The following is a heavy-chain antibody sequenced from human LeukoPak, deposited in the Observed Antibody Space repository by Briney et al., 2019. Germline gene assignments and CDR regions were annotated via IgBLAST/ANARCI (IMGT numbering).Heavy chain of an antibody. CDR1: GGSISDENW. CDR2: IYHSGST. V-gene: IGHV4-4*02. J-gene: IGHJ6*02. Sequence: SGTLSLTCAVSGGSISDENWWGWVRQPPGKGLEWIGEIYHSGSTNYIPSLKSRITISVDKSKNQFSLKLTSVTAADTAVYYCAGSPIGYGMDVWGQGTTVTVSS. CDR3: AGSPIGYGMDV.